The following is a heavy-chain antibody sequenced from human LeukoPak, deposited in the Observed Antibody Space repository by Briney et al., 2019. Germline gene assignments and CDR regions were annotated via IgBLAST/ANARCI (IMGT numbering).Heavy chain of an antibody. J-gene: IGHJ4*02. CDR2: INHSGST. CDR1: GGSFSGYY. Sequence: PSETLSLTCAVYGGSFSGYYWSWIRQPPGKGLEWIGEINHSGSTNYNPSLKSRATISVDTSKNQFFLKLSSVTAADTAVYYCAREGGYCTNGVCYGFDYWGQGTLVTVSS. V-gene: IGHV4-34*01. D-gene: IGHD2-8*01. CDR3: AREGGYCTNGVCYGFDY.